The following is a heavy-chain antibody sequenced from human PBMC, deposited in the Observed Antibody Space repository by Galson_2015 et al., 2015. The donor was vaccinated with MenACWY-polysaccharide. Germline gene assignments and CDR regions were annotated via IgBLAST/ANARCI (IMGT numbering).Heavy chain of an antibody. CDR1: GGSISSYY. CDR3: ARGGGSGWYGAGDY. V-gene: IGHV4-59*01. Sequence: TLSLTCTVSGGSISSYYWSWIRQPPGKGLEWIGYIYYSGSTNYNPSLKSRVTISVDTSKNQFSLKLSSVTAADTAVYYCARGGGSGWYGAGDYWGQGTLVTVSS. J-gene: IGHJ4*02. D-gene: IGHD6-19*01. CDR2: IYYSGST.